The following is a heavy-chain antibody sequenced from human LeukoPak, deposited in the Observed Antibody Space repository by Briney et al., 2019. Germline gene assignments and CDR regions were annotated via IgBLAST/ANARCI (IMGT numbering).Heavy chain of an antibody. CDR3: ASDYGDFLFDY. V-gene: IGHV1-69*13. CDR2: IIPIFGTA. J-gene: IGHJ4*02. CDR1: GGTFSIYA. Sequence: SVKVSFTASGGTFSIYAISWVRQAPGQGLEWMGGIIPIFGTANYAQKFQGRVTITADESTSTAYMELSSLRSEDTAVYYCASDYGDFLFDYWGQGTLVTVSS. D-gene: IGHD4-17*01.